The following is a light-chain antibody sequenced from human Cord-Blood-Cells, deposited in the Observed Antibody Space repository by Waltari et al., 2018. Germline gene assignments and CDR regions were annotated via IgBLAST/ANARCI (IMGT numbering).Light chain of an antibody. CDR2: EVS. CDR1: SSAVGGFTY. J-gene: IGLJ1*01. V-gene: IGLV2-8*01. Sequence: QSALTQPPPASGSPGQSVTISCPGTSSAVGGFTYVPWYQQHPGKAPKLMIYEVSKRPSGVPDRFSGSKSGNTASLTVSGLQAEDEADYYCSSYAGSNKNVFGTGTKVTVL. CDR3: SSYAGSNKNV.